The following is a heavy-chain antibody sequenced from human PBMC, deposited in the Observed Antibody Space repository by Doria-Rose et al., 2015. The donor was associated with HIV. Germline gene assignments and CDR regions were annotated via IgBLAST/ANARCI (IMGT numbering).Heavy chain of an antibody. CDR2: IFSDDER. Sequence: QESGPVLVKPTETLTLTCTVFGVSLSSPGMGVSWIRQPPGKALEWLANIFSDDERSYKTSLMSRLTISRGTSKSQVVLTMTDMDPVDTATYYCARIKSSRWYHKYYFDFWGQGTLVIVSA. V-gene: IGHV2-26*01. CDR3: ARIKSSRWYHKYYFDF. CDR1: GVSLSSPGMG. D-gene: IGHD6-13*01. J-gene: IGHJ4*02.